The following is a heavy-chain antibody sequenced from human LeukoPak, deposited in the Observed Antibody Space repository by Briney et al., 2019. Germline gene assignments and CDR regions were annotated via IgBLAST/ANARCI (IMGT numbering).Heavy chain of an antibody. CDR1: GYTFTGYY. V-gene: IGHV1-2*02. D-gene: IGHD3-10*01. Sequence: ASVKVSCKASGYTFTGYYMHWVRQAPGQGLEWMGWINPNSGGTNYAQKFQGRVTMTRDTSISTAYMELSRLRSDDTAVYYCATDHPGTYYYGSGSYYRLGYWGQGTLVTVPS. J-gene: IGHJ4*02. CDR3: ATDHPGTYYYGSGSYYRLGY. CDR2: INPNSGGT.